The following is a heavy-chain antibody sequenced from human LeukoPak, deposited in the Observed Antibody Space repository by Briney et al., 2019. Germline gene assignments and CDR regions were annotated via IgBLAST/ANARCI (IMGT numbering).Heavy chain of an antibody. CDR2: ISGSGGST. D-gene: IGHD1-26*01. J-gene: IGHJ6*03. CDR1: GFTFSSYG. V-gene: IGHV3-23*01. CDR3: ARDPYSGSYSDYYYYYMDV. Sequence: GGSLRLSCAASGFTFSSYGMSWVRQAPGKGLEWVSAISGSGGSTNYADSVKGRLTISRDNSKNTLYLQMNTLRAEDTAVYYCARDPYSGSYSDYYYYYMDVWGKGTTVTVSS.